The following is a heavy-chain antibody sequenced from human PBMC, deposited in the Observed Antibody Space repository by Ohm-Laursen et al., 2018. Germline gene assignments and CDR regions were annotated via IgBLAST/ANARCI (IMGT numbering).Heavy chain of an antibody. Sequence: SLRLSCTASGFTFTSYWMNWVRQDPGKGLVWVSHINSDGSRTRYVDSVKGRFTVSRDNAKNTLFLQMNSLRAEDTAVYYCVRARGYSYGTSDYWGQGTLVTVSS. CDR2: INSDGSRT. CDR1: GFTFTSYW. CDR3: VRARGYSYGTSDY. J-gene: IGHJ4*02. D-gene: IGHD5-18*01. V-gene: IGHV3-74*01.